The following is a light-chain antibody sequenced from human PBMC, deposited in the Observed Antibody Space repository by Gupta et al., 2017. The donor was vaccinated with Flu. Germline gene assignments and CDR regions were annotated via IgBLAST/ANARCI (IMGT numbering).Light chain of an antibody. J-gene: IGKJ2*01. V-gene: IGKV1-33*01. CDR2: DAS. CDR3: QHYDHLPPS. Sequence: DIQMTQSPSSLSAYVGDRVTISCQASQDISNYLNWYQQKPGKAPKLLIYDASNLETGVPSRFSGIGSGTEFTFTISSLQPEDIATYYCQHYDHLPPSFSQGTKLEIK. CDR1: QDISNY.